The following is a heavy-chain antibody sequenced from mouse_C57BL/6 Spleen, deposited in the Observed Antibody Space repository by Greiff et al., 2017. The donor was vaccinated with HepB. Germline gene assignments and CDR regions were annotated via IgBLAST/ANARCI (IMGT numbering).Heavy chain of an antibody. J-gene: IGHJ3*01. CDR3: ARPYYDYESWFAY. Sequence: DVQLVESGGDLVKPGGSLKLSCAASGFTFSSYGMSWVRQTPDKRLEWVATISSGGSYTYYPDSVKGRFTISRDNAKNTLYLQMSSLKSEDTAMYYCARPYYDYESWFAYWGQGTLVTVSA. CDR1: GFTFSSYG. V-gene: IGHV5-6*01. CDR2: ISSGGSYT. D-gene: IGHD2-4*01.